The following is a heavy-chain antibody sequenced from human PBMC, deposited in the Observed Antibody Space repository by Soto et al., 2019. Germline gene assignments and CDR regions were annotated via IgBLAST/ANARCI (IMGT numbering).Heavy chain of an antibody. Sequence: ASVKVSCKASGYTFTSYYMHWVRQAHGQGLDWMGIINPSGGSTGYAQKFQGRVTMTRNTSISTAYMELSSLRSEDTAVYYCARSVPAAMPYYYYYYYMDVWGKGTTVTVSS. CDR2: INPSGGST. D-gene: IGHD2-2*01. CDR1: GYTFTSYY. J-gene: IGHJ6*03. V-gene: IGHV1-46*01. CDR3: ARSVPAAMPYYYYYYYMDV.